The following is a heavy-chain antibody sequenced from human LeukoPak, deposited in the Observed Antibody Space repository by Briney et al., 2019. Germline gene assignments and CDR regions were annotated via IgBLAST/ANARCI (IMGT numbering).Heavy chain of an antibody. CDR1: GFTFSDYY. CDR2: ISSSGSTI. V-gene: IGHV3-11*04. J-gene: IGHJ2*01. CDR3: ARVPGYCSSTSCPYWYFDL. D-gene: IGHD2-2*01. Sequence: GGSLRLSCAASGFTFSDYYMGWIRQAPGKGLEWVSYISSSGSTIYYADSVKGRFTISRDNAKNSLYLQMNSLRAEDTAVYYCARVPGYCSSTSCPYWYFDLWGRGTLVTVSS.